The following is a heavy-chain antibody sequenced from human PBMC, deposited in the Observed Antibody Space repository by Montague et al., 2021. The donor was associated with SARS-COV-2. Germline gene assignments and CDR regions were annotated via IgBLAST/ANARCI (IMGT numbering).Heavy chain of an antibody. Sequence: SETLSLTCTVSGGSLSTYYWSWIRQPPGKGLECIGYIYYTGNTNYNPSLKSRVTISVDTSKNQFSLKLGSATAADTAVYYCARFFGPYYYGLDVWGQGTTVTVSS. CDR2: IYYTGNT. V-gene: IGHV4-59*13. J-gene: IGHJ6*02. CDR3: ARFFGPYYYGLDV. CDR1: GGSLSTYY. D-gene: IGHD3-10*01.